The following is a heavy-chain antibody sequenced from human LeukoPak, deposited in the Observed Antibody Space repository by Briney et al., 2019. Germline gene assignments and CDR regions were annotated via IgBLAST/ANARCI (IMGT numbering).Heavy chain of an antibody. CDR2: IHNSGIT. D-gene: IGHD6-13*01. CDR3: ARDNLVGGSSWYSGVWNYYYYMDV. CDR1: GVSISSYY. Sequence: SETLSLTCTVSGVSISSYYWSWIRQPPGKGLEWIGYIHNSGITNYNPSLKSRVTISVDTSKNQFSLQLNSVTPEDTAVYYCARDNLVGGSSWYSGVWNYYYYMDVWGKGTTVTISS. J-gene: IGHJ6*03. V-gene: IGHV4-59*12.